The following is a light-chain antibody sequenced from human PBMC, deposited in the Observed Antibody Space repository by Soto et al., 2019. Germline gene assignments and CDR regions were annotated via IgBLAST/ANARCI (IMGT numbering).Light chain of an antibody. V-gene: IGKV3-11*01. Sequence: EIVLTQSPGTLSLSPGEGGTLSCRASQSVGNNLAWYQQKPGQAPGLLIYEASTRATGIPARFSGSGSGTDFTLTISSLEPEDFAVYYCQQHANWPLTFGGGTKVEIK. CDR1: QSVGNN. CDR3: QQHANWPLT. CDR2: EAS. J-gene: IGKJ4*01.